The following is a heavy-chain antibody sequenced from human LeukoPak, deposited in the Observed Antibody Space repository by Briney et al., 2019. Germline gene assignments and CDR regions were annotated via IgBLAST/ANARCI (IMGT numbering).Heavy chain of an antibody. V-gene: IGHV5-51*01. CDR1: GYIFTNYW. CDR3: ARRTTVCRYAVDP. D-gene: IGHD2/OR15-2a*01. Sequence: GDSLKISCKASGYIFTNYWIGWVRQMPGKGLEWMAIIYPDDSDTRYSPSFRGQVTISADKSINTAYLQWSSLKASDTAIYYCARRTTVCRYAVDPWGQGTLVTVSS. CDR2: IYPDDSDT. J-gene: IGHJ5*02.